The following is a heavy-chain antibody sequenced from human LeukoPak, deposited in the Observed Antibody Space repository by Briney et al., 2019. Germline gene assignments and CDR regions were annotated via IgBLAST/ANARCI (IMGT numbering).Heavy chain of an antibody. CDR1: GFTFSNAW. CDR2: IKSKTDGGTT. D-gene: IGHD4-17*01. CDR3: TSTSGYGDYVALDY. V-gene: IGHV3-15*01. Sequence: GGSLRLSCAASGFTFSNAWMSWVRQAPGKGLEWVGRIKSKTDGGTTDYAAPVKGRFTISRDDSKNTLYLQMNSLKTEDTAVYYRTSTSGYGDYVALDYWGQGTLVTVSS. J-gene: IGHJ4*02.